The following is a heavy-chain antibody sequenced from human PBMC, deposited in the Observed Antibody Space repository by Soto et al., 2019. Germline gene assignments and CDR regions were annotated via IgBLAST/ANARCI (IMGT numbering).Heavy chain of an antibody. D-gene: IGHD3-9*01. CDR2: IWYDESKK. Sequence: GGSLRLSCAASGFIFSAYGMHWVRQVPGKGLEWVAVIWYDESKKYYAESVKGRFTISRDVSKNTLYLQMNSLRAEDTAIYYCARGGRHFDWSVDFDYWGQGTLVTVSS. J-gene: IGHJ4*02. CDR1: GFIFSAYG. V-gene: IGHV3-33*01. CDR3: ARGGRHFDWSVDFDY.